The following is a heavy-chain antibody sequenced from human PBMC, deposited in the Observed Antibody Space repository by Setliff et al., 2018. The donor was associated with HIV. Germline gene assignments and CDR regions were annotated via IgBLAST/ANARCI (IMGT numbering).Heavy chain of an antibody. CDR1: GYTFTSYY. D-gene: IGHD2-21*02. CDR2: INPSGGNT. V-gene: IGHV1-46*01. Sequence: ASVKVSCKASGYTFTSYYIHWVRQAPGQGLEWMGRINPSGGNTGYAQKFQGRVTITRDTSANTAYMEVSSLRSEDTAVYYCARTYCGGDCYTRYYNMDVWGQGTTVTVSS. J-gene: IGHJ6*02. CDR3: ARTYCGGDCYTRYYNMDV.